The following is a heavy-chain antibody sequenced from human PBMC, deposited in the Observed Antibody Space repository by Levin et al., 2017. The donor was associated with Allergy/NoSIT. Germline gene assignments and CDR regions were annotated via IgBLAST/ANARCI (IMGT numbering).Heavy chain of an antibody. CDR2: ISSSGTSI. D-gene: IGHD7-27*01. J-gene: IGHJ2*01. CDR1: GFTFSIYS. V-gene: IGHV3-48*02. Sequence: PGGSLRLSCAASGFTFSIYSMTWVRQAPGKGLEWVSFISSSGTSISSADSLKGRFTISRDNAKNSLYLQMNSLRDEDTAVYYCARSVWGSRYFDLWGRGTLVTVSS. CDR3: ARSVWGSRYFDL.